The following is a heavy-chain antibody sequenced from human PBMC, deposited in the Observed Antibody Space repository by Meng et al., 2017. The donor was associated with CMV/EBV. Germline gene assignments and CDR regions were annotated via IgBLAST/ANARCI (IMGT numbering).Heavy chain of an antibody. Sequence: ASVKVSCKASGGTFSSYTISWVRQASGQGLEWMGWISAYNGNTIYAQNLQGRVTMTTDTSTSTAYMELRSLRSDDTAVYYCARDAILGYCSSTTCLNWFDPWGQGNLVTVSS. V-gene: IGHV1-18*01. D-gene: IGHD2-2*01. CDR2: ISAYNGNT. CDR1: GGTFSSYT. CDR3: ARDAILGYCSSTTCLNWFDP. J-gene: IGHJ5*02.